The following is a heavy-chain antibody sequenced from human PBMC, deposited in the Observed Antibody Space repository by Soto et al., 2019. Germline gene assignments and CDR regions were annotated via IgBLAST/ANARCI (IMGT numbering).Heavy chain of an antibody. Sequence: QVQLQESGPGLVKPSETLSLTCTVSGGSVSSGSYYWSWIRQPPGKGLEWIGYIYYSGSTNYNPSLKSRVTISVDTSKNQCSLKLSSVTAADTAVYYCARDNLTGTTEHWGQGTLVTVSS. J-gene: IGHJ1*01. CDR1: GGSVSSGSYY. V-gene: IGHV4-61*01. CDR3: ARDNLTGTTEH. D-gene: IGHD1-7*01. CDR2: IYYSGST.